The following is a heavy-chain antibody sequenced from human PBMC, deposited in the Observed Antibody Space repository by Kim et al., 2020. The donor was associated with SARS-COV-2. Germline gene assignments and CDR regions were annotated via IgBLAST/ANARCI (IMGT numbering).Heavy chain of an antibody. Sequence: SETLSLTCTVSGGSISSSSYYWGWIRQPPGKGLEWIGRIDYSGSTYYNPSLKSRVTISVDTSKNQFSLKMSSVTAADTAVYYCARLALPHSSSWYPCINNWFDPWGQGTLVTVSS. V-gene: IGHV4-39*01. CDR2: IDYSGST. CDR1: GGSISSSSYY. J-gene: IGHJ5*02. CDR3: ARLALPHSSSWYPCINNWFDP. D-gene: IGHD6-13*01.